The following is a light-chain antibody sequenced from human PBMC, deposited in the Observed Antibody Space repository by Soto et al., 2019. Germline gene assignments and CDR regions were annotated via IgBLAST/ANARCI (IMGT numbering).Light chain of an antibody. V-gene: IGKV1-33*01. CDR1: HDITSY. J-gene: IGKJ3*01. CDR3: QKCDYLPI. CDR2: DAS. Sequence: DIQMPQSPSSLSASVGDRVTITCQASHDITSYLNWYQHKPGKAPKLLIYDASILEAGGTSRFSGSGSGTHFTFTISSLQPEDVATYYCQKCDYLPIFGPGTTVDFK.